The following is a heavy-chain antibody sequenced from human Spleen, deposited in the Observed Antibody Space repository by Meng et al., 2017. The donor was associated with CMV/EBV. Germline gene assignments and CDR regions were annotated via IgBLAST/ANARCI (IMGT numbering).Heavy chain of an antibody. CDR1: GFTFSNFA. J-gene: IGHJ6*02. V-gene: IGHV3-23*01. CDR3: AKALSPPAYLGSGSPPYGMDA. CDR2: ISAGGGTT. D-gene: IGHD3-10*01. Sequence: GGSLRLSCAASGFTFSNFAMSWVRQAPGKGLEWVSAISAGGGTTYYADSVKGRFTISRENSDNMLYLYMNSLRAEDTAVYYCAKALSPPAYLGSGSPPYGMDAWGLGATVTVSS.